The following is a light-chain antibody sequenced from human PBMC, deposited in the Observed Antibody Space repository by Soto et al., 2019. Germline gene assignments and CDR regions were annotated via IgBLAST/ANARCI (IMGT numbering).Light chain of an antibody. V-gene: IGLV1-44*01. J-gene: IGLJ1*01. Sequence: QSVLTQPPSASGTPGQRVTISCSGSSSNIGSNTVNWYQQLPGTAPKLLIYSNNQRPSGVPDRFSGSKSGTSASLAISGLQSDDEAAYYCAAWDNSLNGDVFGTGTKVTVL. CDR3: AAWDNSLNGDV. CDR2: SNN. CDR1: SSNIGSNT.